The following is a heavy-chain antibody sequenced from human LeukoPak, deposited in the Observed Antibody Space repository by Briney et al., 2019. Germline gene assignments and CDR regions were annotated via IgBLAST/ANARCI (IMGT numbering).Heavy chain of an antibody. CDR2: IDTNTGNP. CDR3: ARGAITMVRGVNRNWFDP. D-gene: IGHD3-10*01. V-gene: IGHV7-4-1*02. Sequence: ASVKVSCKASGYTFTSYAMNWVRQAPGQGLEWMGWIDTNTGNPTYAQGFTGRFVFSLDTSVSTAYLQISSLKAEDTAVYYCARGAITMVRGVNRNWFDPWGQGTLVTVSS. J-gene: IGHJ5*02. CDR1: GYTFTSYA.